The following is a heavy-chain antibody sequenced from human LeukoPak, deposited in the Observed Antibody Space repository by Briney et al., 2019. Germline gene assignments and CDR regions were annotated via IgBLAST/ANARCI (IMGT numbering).Heavy chain of an antibody. D-gene: IGHD2-15*01. J-gene: IGHJ6*03. Sequence: GASVKVSCKASGYTFTGYYMHWVRQAPGQGLEWMGWINPNSGGTNYAQKFQGRVTMTRDTFISTAYMELSRLRSDDTAVYYCARGGLAVVAATHYYYYMDVWGKGTTVTVSS. CDR1: GYTFTGYY. CDR2: INPNSGGT. CDR3: ARGGLAVVAATHYYYYMDV. V-gene: IGHV1-2*02.